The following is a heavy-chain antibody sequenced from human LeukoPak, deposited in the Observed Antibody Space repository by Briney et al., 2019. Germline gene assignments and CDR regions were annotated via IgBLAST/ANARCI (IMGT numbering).Heavy chain of an antibody. CDR1: GGSISSYY. V-gene: IGHV4-4*07. D-gene: IGHD2-15*01. CDR3: ARLWSTDCSGGSCPHQPNS. CDR2: IYTSGTI. Sequence: PSETLSLTCTVSGGSISSYYWSWIRQPAGTALEWIGRIYTSGTITYNPSLKSRVTMSVDTSKNQFSLKLRSVTAADTAMYYCARLWSTDCSGGSCPHQPNSWGQGTLVTVSS. J-gene: IGHJ4*02.